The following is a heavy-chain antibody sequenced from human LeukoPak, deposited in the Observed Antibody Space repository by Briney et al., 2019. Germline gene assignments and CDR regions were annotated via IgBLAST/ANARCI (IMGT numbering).Heavy chain of an antibody. CDR2: ISGSGGST. J-gene: IGHJ4*02. Sequence: GGSLRLSCAASEFTFSSYAMSWVRQAPGKGLEWVSAISGSGGSTYYPDSVKGRFTISRDNSKNTLYLQMNSLRAEDTAVYYCAKSVEAPYYFDYWGQGTLVTVSS. CDR3: AKSVEAPYYFDY. CDR1: EFTFSSYA. V-gene: IGHV3-23*01.